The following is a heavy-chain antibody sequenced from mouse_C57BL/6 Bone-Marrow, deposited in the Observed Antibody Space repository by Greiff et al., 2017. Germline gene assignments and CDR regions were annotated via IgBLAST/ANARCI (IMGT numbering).Heavy chain of an antibody. CDR1: GYAFTNYL. J-gene: IGHJ2*01. D-gene: IGHD1-1*01. CDR2: INPGSGGT. V-gene: IGHV1-54*01. Sequence: QVHVKQSGAELVRPGTSVKVSCKASGYAFTNYLIEWVKQRPGQGLEWIGVINPGSGGTNYNEKFKGKAPLTADKSSSPAYMQLSSLTSEASAVYFCATHYYYGSSYKDYWGQGTTLTVSS. CDR3: ATHYYYGSSYKDY.